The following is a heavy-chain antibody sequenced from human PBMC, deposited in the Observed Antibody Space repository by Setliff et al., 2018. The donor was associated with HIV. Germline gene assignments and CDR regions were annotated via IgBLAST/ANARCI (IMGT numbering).Heavy chain of an antibody. V-gene: IGHV4-39*01. Sequence: ASETLSLTCSVSGDSVIKNKFYWGWIRQAPAKGLEWIGTLYDTGRTYYNPALKSRVSIFVDTTKNEFSLNLGSVTAADTAVYFCVNTGYDGDYYYYYMDVWGKGTTVTVSS. CDR3: VNTGYDGDYYYYYMDV. CDR2: LYDTGRT. CDR1: GDSVIKNKFY. J-gene: IGHJ6*03. D-gene: IGHD3-9*01.